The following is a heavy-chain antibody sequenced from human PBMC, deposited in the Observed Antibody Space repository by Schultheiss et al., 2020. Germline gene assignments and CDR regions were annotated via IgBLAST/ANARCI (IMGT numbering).Heavy chain of an antibody. CDR2: ISGSGGST. D-gene: IGHD5-18*01. Sequence: WGSMRLPCAASGFTFSSYAMSWVRQAPGKGLEWVSAISGSGGSTYYADSVKGRFTISRDNSKNTLYLQMNSLRAEDTALYYCAKGGGYSYTYPFDYWGKGTLVTVSS. CDR1: GFTFSSYA. V-gene: IGHV3-23*01. CDR3: AKGGGYSYTYPFDY. J-gene: IGHJ4*02.